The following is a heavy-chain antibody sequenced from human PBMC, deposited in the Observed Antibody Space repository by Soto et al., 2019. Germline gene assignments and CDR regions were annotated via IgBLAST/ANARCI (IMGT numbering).Heavy chain of an antibody. V-gene: IGHV3-66*01. J-gene: IGHJ4*01. D-gene: IGHD1-1*01. CDR3: ARVSRTGDEYFAY. Sequence: SLSDWSTAAWLTSRNNDISWVLPAPGKGLEWVSVIYSGGSTYYADSVKGRFTISRDNSKNTLYLQMNSLRAEDTAVYYCARVSRTGDEYFAYWRHRTLVLVSS. CDR2: IYSGGST. CDR1: WLTSRNND.